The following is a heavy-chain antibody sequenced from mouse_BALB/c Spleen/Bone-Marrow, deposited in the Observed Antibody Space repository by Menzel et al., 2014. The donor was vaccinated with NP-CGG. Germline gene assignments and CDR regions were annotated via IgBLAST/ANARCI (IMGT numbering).Heavy chain of an antibody. Sequence: VQLQQSGAELVKPGASVKLSCTASGFNIKDTYMHWVKQRPEQGLEWIGRIDPANGNTKYDPKFQGKATITADTSPNTAYLQLSSLTSEDTAVYYCAKYGGLRYAMDYWGQGTSVTVSS. J-gene: IGHJ4*01. CDR3: AKYGGLRYAMDY. V-gene: IGHV14-3*02. D-gene: IGHD2-4*01. CDR2: IDPANGNT. CDR1: GFNIKDTY.